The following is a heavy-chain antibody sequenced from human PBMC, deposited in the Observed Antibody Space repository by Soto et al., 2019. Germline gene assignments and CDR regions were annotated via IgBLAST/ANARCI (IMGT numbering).Heavy chain of an antibody. CDR2: MKPNSGNT. D-gene: IGHD3-10*01. CDR3: AIFTPPPVLLWFGDYYYYGMDV. V-gene: IGHV1-8*01. Sequence: ASVKVSCKASGYTFTSYDINWVRQATGQGLEWMGWMKPNSGNTGYAQKIQGRVNMTRNTSISTAYMELSSLRTEDTAVYYCAIFTPPPVLLWFGDYYYYGMDVWGQGTTVTVSS. J-gene: IGHJ6*02. CDR1: GYTFTSYD.